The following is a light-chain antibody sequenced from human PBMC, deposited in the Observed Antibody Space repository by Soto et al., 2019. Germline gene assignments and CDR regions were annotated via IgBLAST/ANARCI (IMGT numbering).Light chain of an antibody. CDR2: EVS. V-gene: IGLV2-14*01. CDR3: TSYPSSTTWV. J-gene: IGLJ3*02. Sequence: QSALTQPASVSGSPGQSITVSCTGTSSDIGASNYVSWYQQHPGKAPKLIISEVSNRPSGVSNRFSGSKSGSTASLTISGLQAEDEADYYCTSYPSSTTWVFGGGTKVTVL. CDR1: SSDIGASNY.